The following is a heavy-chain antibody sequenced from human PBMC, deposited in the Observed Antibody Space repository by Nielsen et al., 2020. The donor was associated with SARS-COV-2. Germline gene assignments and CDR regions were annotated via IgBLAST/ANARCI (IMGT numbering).Heavy chain of an antibody. D-gene: IGHD3-22*01. Sequence: ASVKVSCKTAGYTLTAYEMHWVRQAPGQGLEWMGLINPTNGGTTYAQKFQGRVTMTRDTSTSTVYMELSSLRSDDTAVYYCARDSSGTYRRVDYWGQGTLVTVSS. CDR1: GYTLTAYE. CDR2: INPTNGGT. J-gene: IGHJ4*02. CDR3: ARDSSGTYRRVDY. V-gene: IGHV1-46*01.